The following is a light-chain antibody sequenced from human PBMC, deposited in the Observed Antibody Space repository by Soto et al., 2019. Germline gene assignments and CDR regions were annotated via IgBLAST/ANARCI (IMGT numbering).Light chain of an antibody. Sequence: QSVLTQPRSVSGSPGQSVTISCTGTTGDLGTYNYVSWYQQHPGKAPKFLIFDVNKRPSGVPDRFSGSKSGYTASLTISGLQAEDEADYYCCSYADIFVFGTGTKVTVL. CDR1: TGDLGTYNY. J-gene: IGLJ1*01. CDR3: CSYADIFV. V-gene: IGLV2-11*01. CDR2: DVN.